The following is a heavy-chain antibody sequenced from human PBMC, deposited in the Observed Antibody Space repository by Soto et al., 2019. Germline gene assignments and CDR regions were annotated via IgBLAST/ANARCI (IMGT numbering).Heavy chain of an antibody. CDR2: ISDSGGTS. CDR3: AKRPRALLTFDY. J-gene: IGHJ4*02. CDR1: GFIFSNYV. D-gene: IGHD1-26*01. Sequence: EVQMVDSGGGLVQPGGSLRLSCEASGFIFSNYVMSWVRQAPGKGLEWISSISDSGGTSYYADSVNGRFTISRDNSKNTLYLQMNSLRAEDTAIYYCAKRPRALLTFDYWGQGTLVTVSS. V-gene: IGHV3-23*04.